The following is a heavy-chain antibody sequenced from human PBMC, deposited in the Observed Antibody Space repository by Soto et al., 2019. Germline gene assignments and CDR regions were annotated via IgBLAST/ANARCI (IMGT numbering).Heavy chain of an antibody. V-gene: IGHV1-18*01. J-gene: IGHJ5*02. Sequence: GASVKVSCKASGYTFTSYGISWVRQAPGQGLEWMGWISAYNGNTNYAQKLQGRVTMTTDTSTSTAYMELRSLRSDDTAVYYCARDRYYGSGILWWFDPWGQGTLVTVSS. CDR1: GYTFTSYG. CDR3: ARDRYYGSGILWWFDP. CDR2: ISAYNGNT. D-gene: IGHD3-10*01.